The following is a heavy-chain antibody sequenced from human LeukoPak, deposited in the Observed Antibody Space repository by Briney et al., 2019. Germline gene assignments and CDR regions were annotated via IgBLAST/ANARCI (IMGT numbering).Heavy chain of an antibody. Sequence: SGPTLVNPTQTLTLTCTFSEFSLSTSGVAVGWIRQPPGKALEWLALIYWNDDKRYSPILKSRPTITKDSSKNQVVLTMTNMDPGDTATYYCAHRGGGKSAFDIWGQGTMVTVSS. V-gene: IGHV2-5*01. CDR1: EFSLSTSGVA. CDR3: AHRGGGKSAFDI. D-gene: IGHD4-23*01. J-gene: IGHJ3*02. CDR2: IYWNDDK.